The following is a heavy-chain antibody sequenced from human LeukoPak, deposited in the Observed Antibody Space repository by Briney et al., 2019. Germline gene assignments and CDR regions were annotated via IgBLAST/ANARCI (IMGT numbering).Heavy chain of an antibody. Sequence: GGSLRLSCAASGFTFSSYGMTWVRQAPGKGLEWVSSISSSSSYIYYADSVKGRFTISRDNAKNSLYLQMNSLRAEDTAVYYCAREGDTVMVFDYWGQGTLVTVSS. CDR2: ISSSSSYI. V-gene: IGHV3-21*01. CDR1: GFTFSSYG. CDR3: AREGDTVMVFDY. J-gene: IGHJ4*02. D-gene: IGHD5-18*01.